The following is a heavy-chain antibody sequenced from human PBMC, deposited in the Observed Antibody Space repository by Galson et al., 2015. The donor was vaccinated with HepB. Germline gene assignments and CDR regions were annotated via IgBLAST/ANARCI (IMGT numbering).Heavy chain of an antibody. Sequence: CAISGDSVSGNGAAWNWIRQSPSRGLEWLGRTYYRSKWYNDYAVSVKSRVTINPDTSKNQFSLQLNSVTPEDTAVYYCAREIAVAGNIDYWGQGTLVTVSS. CDR1: GDSVSGNGAA. V-gene: IGHV6-1*01. J-gene: IGHJ4*02. D-gene: IGHD6-19*01. CDR3: AREIAVAGNIDY. CDR2: TYYRSKWYN.